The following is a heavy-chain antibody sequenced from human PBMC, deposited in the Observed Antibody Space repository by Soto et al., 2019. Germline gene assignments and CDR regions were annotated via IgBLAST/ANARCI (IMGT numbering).Heavy chain of an antibody. Sequence: QVQLVQSGAEVKKPGSSVKVSCKASGGTFSRYAFSWVRQAPGQGLEWMGGIVPIYGTRGFAQKFQGRLTITADEPTRTESSELRSLRSEDTAVYYCARDLDYYGSGSHYYYGMGAWGQGTTVTVSS. CDR3: ARDLDYYGSGSHYYYGMGA. CDR2: IVPIYGTR. V-gene: IGHV1-69*01. D-gene: IGHD3-10*01. CDR1: GGTFSRYA. J-gene: IGHJ6*02.